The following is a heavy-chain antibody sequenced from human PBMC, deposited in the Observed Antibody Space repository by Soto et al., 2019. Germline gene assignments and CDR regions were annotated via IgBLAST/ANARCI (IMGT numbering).Heavy chain of an antibody. CDR1: GFTFSSYA. V-gene: IGHV3-23*01. CDR2: ISGSGGST. Sequence: GGSLRLSCAASGFTFSSYAMSWVRQAPGKGLEWVSAISGSGGSTYYADSVKGRFTISRDISKNTLYLQMNSLRAEDTAVYDCANSEVGATTGAFDIWGQGTMVTVSS. CDR3: ANSEVGATTGAFDI. J-gene: IGHJ3*02. D-gene: IGHD1-26*01.